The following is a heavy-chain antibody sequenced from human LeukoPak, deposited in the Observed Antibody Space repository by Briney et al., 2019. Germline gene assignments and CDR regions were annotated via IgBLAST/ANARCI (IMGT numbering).Heavy chain of an antibody. CDR2: IKSKTDGGTI. Sequence: GGSLRLSCVASGLTFSKAWMSWVRLAPGKGLEWVGGIKSKTDGGTIEYAAPVKGRFTISRDDSKNTQYLQMNSLKTEDTAVYYCTTDGYCSGGNCYSFDNWGQGTLVTVSS. D-gene: IGHD2-15*01. J-gene: IGHJ4*02. CDR3: TTDGYCSGGNCYSFDN. V-gene: IGHV3-15*01. CDR1: GLTFSKAW.